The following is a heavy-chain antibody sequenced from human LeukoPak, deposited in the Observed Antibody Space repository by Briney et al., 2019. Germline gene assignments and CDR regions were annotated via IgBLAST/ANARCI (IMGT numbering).Heavy chain of an antibody. D-gene: IGHD3-10*01. Sequence: PSETLSLTCTVSGGSITSFFWNWIRQPPGKGGGWYEEINNSGITNYNPSLKSRLTISVDKAQNPFSLKLSSVRAADTAVYYCASHRRNHGSEYWGQGTLVTVSS. V-gene: IGHV4-59*12. CDR1: GGSITSFF. CDR2: INNSGIT. CDR3: ASHRRNHGSEY. J-gene: IGHJ4*02.